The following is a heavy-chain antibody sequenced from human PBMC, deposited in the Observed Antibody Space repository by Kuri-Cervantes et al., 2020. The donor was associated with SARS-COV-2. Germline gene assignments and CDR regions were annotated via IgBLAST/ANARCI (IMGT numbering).Heavy chain of an antibody. D-gene: IGHD1-26*01. CDR3: ARVGATNPVVDY. V-gene: IGHV3-23*01. CDR1: GFTFSSYA. Sequence: GESLKISCAASGFTFSSYAMSWVRQAPGKGLEWVSAISGSGGSTYYADSVKGRFTISRDNSKNTLYLQMNSLRAEDTAVYYCARVGATNPVVDYWGQGTLVTVSS. J-gene: IGHJ4*02. CDR2: ISGSGGST.